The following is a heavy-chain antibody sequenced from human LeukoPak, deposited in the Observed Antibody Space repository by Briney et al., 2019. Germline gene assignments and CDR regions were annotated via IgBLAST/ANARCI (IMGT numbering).Heavy chain of an antibody. D-gene: IGHD1-14*01. CDR1: GGSISSSTYY. V-gene: IGHV4-39*02. Sequence: SETLSLTCTVSGGSISSSTYYWGWIRQPPGKGLEWIGTISYSGSTYYNPSLKSRITISVDTSKNQFSLKLSSVTAADTAVYYCARDAATAGTTDYWGQGTLVTVSS. J-gene: IGHJ4*02. CDR2: ISYSGST. CDR3: ARDAATAGTTDY.